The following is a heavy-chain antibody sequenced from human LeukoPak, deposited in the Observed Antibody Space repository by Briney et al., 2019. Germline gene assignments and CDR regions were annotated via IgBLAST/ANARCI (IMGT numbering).Heavy chain of an antibody. CDR1: GGTFSSYA. V-gene: IGHV1-69*01. D-gene: IGHD6-13*01. CDR3: ARGGAAGPFYNWFDP. CDR2: FIPIFGTA. Sequence: ASVKVSCKASGGTFSSYAISWVRQAPGQGLEWMGGFIPIFGTANYVQKFQGRVTITADESTSTAYMELSSLRSEDTAVYYCARGGAAGPFYNWFDPWGQGTLVTVSS. J-gene: IGHJ5*02.